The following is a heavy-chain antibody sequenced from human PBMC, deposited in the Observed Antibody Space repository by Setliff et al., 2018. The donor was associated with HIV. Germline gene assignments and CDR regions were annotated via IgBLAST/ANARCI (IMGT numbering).Heavy chain of an antibody. D-gene: IGHD1-26*01. J-gene: IGHJ5*01. Sequence: PGESLKISCKGSGFTFTDYWIGWVRQMPEKGLEWMGIIYPDDSDTRCSPSFQGQVTRSADKSINTTYLQWSSLKASDTAMYYCATLVGTNGVVWFDPWGQGTLVTVSS. CDR3: ATLVGTNGVVWFDP. CDR2: IYPDDSDT. V-gene: IGHV5-51*01. CDR1: GFTFTDYW.